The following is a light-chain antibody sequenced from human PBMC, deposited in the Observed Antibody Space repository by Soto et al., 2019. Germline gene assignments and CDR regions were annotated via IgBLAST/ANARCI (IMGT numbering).Light chain of an antibody. V-gene: IGKV1-5*01. Sequence: DIQMTQSPSTLSASVGDRVTITCRASQSISSWLAWYQQKPGKAPKLLIYDASSLESGVPSRFSGSGSGTEFTLTISGLQPDDFATYYCQQYNSYSPLTFGGGTTVDI. CDR2: DAS. CDR1: QSISSW. J-gene: IGKJ4*01. CDR3: QQYNSYSPLT.